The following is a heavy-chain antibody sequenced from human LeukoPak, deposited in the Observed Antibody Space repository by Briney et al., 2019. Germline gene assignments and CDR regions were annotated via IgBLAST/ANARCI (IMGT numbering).Heavy chain of an antibody. CDR2: INHSGST. J-gene: IGHJ6*03. Sequence: SETLSLTCAVYGGSFSGYYWSWIRQPPGKGLEWIGEINHSGSTNYNPSLKSRVTISVDTSKNQFSLKLSSVTAADTAVYYCARAARYYYMDVWGKGTTVTISS. CDR1: GGSFSGYY. V-gene: IGHV4-34*01. CDR3: ARAARYYYMDV.